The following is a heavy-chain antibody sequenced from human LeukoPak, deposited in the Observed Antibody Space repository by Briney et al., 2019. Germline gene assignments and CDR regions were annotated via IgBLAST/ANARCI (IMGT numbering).Heavy chain of an antibody. J-gene: IGHJ5*02. CDR2: IYYSGST. D-gene: IGHD5-18*01. CDR1: GGSISSYY. V-gene: IGHV4-59*01. Sequence: SETLSLTCTVSGGSISSYYWSWIRQPPGKGLVGIGYIYYSGSTNYNPSLKSRVTISVDTSKNQFSLKLSSVTAADTAVYYCARVVGYSYGAPFDPWGQGTLVTVSS. CDR3: ARVVGYSYGAPFDP.